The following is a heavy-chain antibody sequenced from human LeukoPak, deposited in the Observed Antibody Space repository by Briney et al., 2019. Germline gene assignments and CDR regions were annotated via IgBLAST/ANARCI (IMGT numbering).Heavy chain of an antibody. CDR3: ASGYLSGSTYYFDY. D-gene: IGHD1-20*01. CDR1: GGTFSSYA. CDR2: IIPIFGTA. V-gene: IGHV1-69*06. J-gene: IGHJ4*02. Sequence: SVKVSCKASGGTFSSYAISWVRQAPGQGLEWMGGIIPIFGTANYAQKFQGRVTITADKSTSTAYMELRSLRSDDTAVYYCASGYLSGSTYYFDYWGQGTLVTVSS.